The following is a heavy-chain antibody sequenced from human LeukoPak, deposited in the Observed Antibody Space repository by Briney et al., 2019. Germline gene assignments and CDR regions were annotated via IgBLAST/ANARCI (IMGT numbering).Heavy chain of an antibody. Sequence: GESLKISCKGSGYSFTTYWVGWVRQMPGKGLEWIGIICPRDSDTRYSPSFQGQVTISADKSINTAYLQWTSLKASDTAMYYCARLSDRNSLSGASDYRGQGTLVTVSS. D-gene: IGHD2-15*01. CDR2: ICPRDSDT. CDR1: GYSFTTYW. CDR3: ARLSDRNSLSGASDY. J-gene: IGHJ4*02. V-gene: IGHV5-51*01.